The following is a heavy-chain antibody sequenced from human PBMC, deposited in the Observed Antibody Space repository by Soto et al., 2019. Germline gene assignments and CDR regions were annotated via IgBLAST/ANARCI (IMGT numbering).Heavy chain of an antibody. D-gene: IGHD5-12*01. V-gene: IGHV3-74*01. J-gene: IGHJ4*02. CDR1: GFTFSSYW. CDR3: ARDKWLRSTDY. CDR2: ISSDGSST. Sequence: GGSLRLSCAASGFTFSSYWMHWVRQAPGKGLVWVSRISSDGSSTSYADSVKGRFTISRDNAKNTLYLQMNSLRAEDTAVYYCARDKWLRSTDYWGRGTLVTVSS.